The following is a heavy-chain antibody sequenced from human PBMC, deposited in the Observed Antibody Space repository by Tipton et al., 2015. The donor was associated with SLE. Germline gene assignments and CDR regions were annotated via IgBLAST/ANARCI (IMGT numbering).Heavy chain of an antibody. CDR1: GFTFSSYT. V-gene: IGHV3-48*03. CDR3: ATHGGWNYFSLGNSDY. Sequence: SLRLSCAASGFTFSSYTMNWVRQAPGKGLEWVSYISLSDNTVYYADSVKGRFTISRDNAKNSLYLQMNSLRAEDTAVYYCATHGGWNYFSLGNSDYWGRGTLVIVSS. CDR2: ISLSDNTV. D-gene: IGHD3-10*01. J-gene: IGHJ4*02.